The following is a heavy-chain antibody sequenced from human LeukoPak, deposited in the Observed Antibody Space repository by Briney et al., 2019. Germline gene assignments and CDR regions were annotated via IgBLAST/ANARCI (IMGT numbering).Heavy chain of an antibody. CDR2: ISYDGSNK. J-gene: IGHJ6*02. V-gene: IGHV3-30*18. Sequence: PGGSLRLSCAASGFTFSSYGMHWVRQAPGKGLEWVAVISYDGSNKYYADSVKGRFTISRDNSKNTLYVQMNSLRADDTAAYYCAKVAVAEDYYYYGMDVWGQGTTVTVSS. D-gene: IGHD6-19*01. CDR3: AKVAVAEDYYYYGMDV. CDR1: GFTFSSYG.